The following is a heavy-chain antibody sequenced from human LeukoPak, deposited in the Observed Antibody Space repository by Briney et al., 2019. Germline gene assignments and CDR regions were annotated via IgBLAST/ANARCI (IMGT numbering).Heavy chain of an antibody. CDR2: ISGSGGST. CDR1: GFTFSSYA. D-gene: IGHD2-2*01. CDR3: AKGYCASATCYARFEY. Sequence: GGSLRLSCAASGFTFSSYAMSWVRQTPGKGLEWVSLISGSGGSTYYADSVKGRFTISRDNSKNTLYLQMNSLRAEDTAVYFCAKGYCASATCYARFEYWGRGTLVTVSS. V-gene: IGHV3-23*01. J-gene: IGHJ4*02.